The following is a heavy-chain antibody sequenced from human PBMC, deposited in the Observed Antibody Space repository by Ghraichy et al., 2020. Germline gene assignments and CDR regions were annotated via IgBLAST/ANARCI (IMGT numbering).Heavy chain of an antibody. D-gene: IGHD3-22*01. J-gene: IGHJ2*01. CDR2: ISSSSSYI. V-gene: IGHV3-21*01. Sequence: GESPNISCAASGFTFSSYSMNWVRQAPGKGLEWVSSISSSSSYIYYADSVKGRFTISRDNAKNSLYLQMNSLRAEDTAVYYCARTQGIQNYYDNYYWYFDLWGRGTLVTVSS. CDR1: GFTFSSYS. CDR3: ARTQGIQNYYDNYYWYFDL.